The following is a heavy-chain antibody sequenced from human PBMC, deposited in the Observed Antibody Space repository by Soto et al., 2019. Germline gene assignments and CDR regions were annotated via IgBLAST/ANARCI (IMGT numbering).Heavy chain of an antibody. Sequence: PGGSLRLSCAASGFTVNNYAMNWVRQAPGKGLEWVATISATGGSTYYADSVKGRFTISRDNSKNTLYLQMNGLRVEDTAVYYCAKDRLAGNFDYWGQGTQVTVSS. CDR2: ISATGGST. CDR3: AKDRLAGNFDY. V-gene: IGHV3-23*01. CDR1: GFTVNNYA. J-gene: IGHJ4*02.